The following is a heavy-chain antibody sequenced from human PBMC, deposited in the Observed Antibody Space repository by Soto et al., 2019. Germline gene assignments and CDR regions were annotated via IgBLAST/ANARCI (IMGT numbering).Heavy chain of an antibody. Sequence: GGSLRLSCAASGFTFSSYGMHWVRQAPGKGLEWVAVIWYDGSNKYYADSVKGRFTISRDNSKNTLYLQMNSLRAEDTAVYYCARDPTRGIAVAGEYFQHWGQGTLVTVSS. J-gene: IGHJ1*01. V-gene: IGHV3-33*01. CDR2: IWYDGSNK. CDR1: GFTFSSYG. D-gene: IGHD6-19*01. CDR3: ARDPTRGIAVAGEYFQH.